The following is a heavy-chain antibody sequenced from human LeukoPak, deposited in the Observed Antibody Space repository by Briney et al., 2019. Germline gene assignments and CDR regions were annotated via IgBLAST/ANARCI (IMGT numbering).Heavy chain of an antibody. V-gene: IGHV2-70*17. Sequence: SGPTLVNPTETLTLTCTFSGFSLSTSGMCVSWIRQPPGKALEWLARLDWDDEKFYSVSLQTRFTISKDTSKNQVVLRMTNLDPVDTATYYCVRGTKKDTRIAVAGYYYDFWGQGTLVTVSS. CDR2: LDWDDEK. CDR1: GFSLSTSGMC. D-gene: IGHD6-19*01. CDR3: VRGTKKDTRIAVAGYYYDF. J-gene: IGHJ4*02.